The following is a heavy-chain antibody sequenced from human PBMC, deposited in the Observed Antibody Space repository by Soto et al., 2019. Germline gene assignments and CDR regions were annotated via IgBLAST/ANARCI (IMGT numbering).Heavy chain of an antibody. Sequence: GGSLRLSCAASGFTFSSYAMSWVRQAPGKGLEWVSAISGSGGSTYYADSVKGLFTISRDNSKNTLYLQMNSLRAEDTAVSDFSNPRLDDIVVAPVFDYWGQGTLVTVSS. CDR1: GFTFSSYA. V-gene: IGHV3-23*01. CDR3: SNPRLDDIVVAPVFDY. D-gene: IGHD2-2*01. J-gene: IGHJ4*02. CDR2: ISGSGGST.